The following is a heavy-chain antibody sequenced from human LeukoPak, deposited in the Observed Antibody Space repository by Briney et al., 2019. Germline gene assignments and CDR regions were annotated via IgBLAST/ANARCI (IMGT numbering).Heavy chain of an antibody. D-gene: IGHD2-15*01. J-gene: IGHJ6*02. Sequence: SVKVSCKASGGTFSSYAISWVRQAPGQGLEWMGRIIPILGIANYAQKFQGRVTITADKSTSTAYMELSSLRSEDTAVYYCARGVVVAATGHYYYYGTDVWSQRTTVTVSS. CDR1: GGTFSSYA. CDR3: ARGVVVAATGHYYYYGTDV. CDR2: IIPILGIA. V-gene: IGHV1-69*04.